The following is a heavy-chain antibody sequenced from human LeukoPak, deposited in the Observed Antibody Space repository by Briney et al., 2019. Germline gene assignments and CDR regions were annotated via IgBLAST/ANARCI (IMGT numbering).Heavy chain of an antibody. Sequence: ASVKVSCKASGYTFTSYYMHWVRQAPGQGLEWMGIINPSGGSTSYAQKFQGRVTMTRDTSTSTVYMELSSLRSEDTAVYYCAGGPPEAVAGYYFDYWGQGTLVTVSS. CDR1: GYTFTSYY. J-gene: IGHJ4*02. V-gene: IGHV1-46*03. D-gene: IGHD6-19*01. CDR3: AGGPPEAVAGYYFDY. CDR2: INPSGGST.